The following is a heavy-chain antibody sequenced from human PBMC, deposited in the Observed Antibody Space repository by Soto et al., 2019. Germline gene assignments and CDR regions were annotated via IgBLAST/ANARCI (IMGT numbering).Heavy chain of an antibody. D-gene: IGHD3-22*01. CDR1: GFTVSSYA. CDR3: AKVFYYYDSSGYYYFDY. J-gene: IGHJ4*02. CDR2: ISGSGSTI. Sequence: GGSVRLSCAGCGFTVSSYALSWVHHATGKGPEWISSISGSGSTIYYADYVKGRFTISRDNSKNTLYLQMSSLRAEDTAVYYCAKVFYYYDSSGYYYFDYWGQGTLVTVSS. V-gene: IGHV3-23*01.